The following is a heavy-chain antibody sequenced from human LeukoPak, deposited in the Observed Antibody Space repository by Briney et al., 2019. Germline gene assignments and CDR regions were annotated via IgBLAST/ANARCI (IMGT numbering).Heavy chain of an antibody. D-gene: IGHD6-13*01. V-gene: IGHV4-30-2*01. CDR1: GGSISSGGYS. CDR2: IYHSGST. J-gene: IGHJ4*02. CDR3: ARLYSSSWYFNY. Sequence: SETLSLTCAVSGGSISSGGYSWSWIRQPPGKGLEWIGYIYHSGSTYYNPSLKSRVTISVDRSKNQFSLKLSSVTAADTAVYYCARLYSSSWYFNYWGQGTLVTVPS.